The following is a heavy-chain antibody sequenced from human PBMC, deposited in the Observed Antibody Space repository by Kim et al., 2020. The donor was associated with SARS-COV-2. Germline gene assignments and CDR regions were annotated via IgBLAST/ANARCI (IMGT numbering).Heavy chain of an antibody. J-gene: IGHJ4*02. V-gene: IGHV1-69*13. D-gene: IGHD6-19*01. CDR1: GGTFSSYA. CDR2: IIPIFGTA. CDR3: ARGNSSGWYLDY. Sequence: SVKVSCKASGGTFSSYAISWVRQAPGQGLEWMGGIIPIFGTANYAQKFQGRVTITADESTSTAYMELSSLRSEDTAVYYCARGNSSGWYLDYWGQGTLVTVSS.